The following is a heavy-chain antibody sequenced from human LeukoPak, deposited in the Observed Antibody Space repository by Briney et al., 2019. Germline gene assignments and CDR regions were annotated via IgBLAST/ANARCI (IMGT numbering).Heavy chain of an antibody. V-gene: IGHV3-48*03. CDR1: GFTFSSYE. CDR3: ARAPKFRLVGVPKGPFDP. D-gene: IGHD1-26*01. J-gene: IGHJ5*02. Sequence: GGSLRLSCAASGFTFSSYEMNWVRQAPGKGLERVSYISSSGSTIYYADSVKGRFTISRDNAKNSLYLQMNSLRAEDTAVYYCARAPKFRLVGVPKGPFDPWGQGTLVTVSS. CDR2: ISSSGSTI.